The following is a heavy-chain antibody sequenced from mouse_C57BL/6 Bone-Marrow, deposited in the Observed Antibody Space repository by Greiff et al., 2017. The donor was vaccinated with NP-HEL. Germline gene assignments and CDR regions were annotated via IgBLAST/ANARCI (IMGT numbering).Heavy chain of an antibody. CDR2: IYPGGGYT. D-gene: IGHD1-1*01. Sequence: VQLQQSGAELVRPGTSVKMSCKASGYTFTNYWIGWAKQRPGHGLEWIGDIYPGGGYTKYNEKFKGKATLTADKSSSTAYMQFSSLTSEDSAIYYCARSRDYGSSYFDYWGQGTTLTVSS. CDR3: ARSRDYGSSYFDY. CDR1: GYTFTNYW. V-gene: IGHV1-63*01. J-gene: IGHJ2*01.